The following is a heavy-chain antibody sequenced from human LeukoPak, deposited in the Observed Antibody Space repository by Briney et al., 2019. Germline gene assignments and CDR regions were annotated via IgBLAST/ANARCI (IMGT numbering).Heavy chain of an antibody. Sequence: SETLSLTCTVSSGSFTSGNYYWDWIRQPPGKGLAWIGGSDYSGNTYYNPSLKSRVTISVDTSKNQFSLMLSSVTAADTAVYYCARRGTGLDWFDPWGQGTLVTVSS. J-gene: IGHJ5*02. V-gene: IGHV4-39*07. D-gene: IGHD1-1*01. CDR3: ARRGTGLDWFDP. CDR2: SDYSGNT. CDR1: SGSFTSGNYY.